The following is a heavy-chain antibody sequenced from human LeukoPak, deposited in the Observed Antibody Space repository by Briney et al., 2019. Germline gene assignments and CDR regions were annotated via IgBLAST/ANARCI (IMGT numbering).Heavy chain of an antibody. V-gene: IGHV3-30-3*01. D-gene: IGHD6-19*01. J-gene: IGHJ3*02. CDR3: ASWAVAGTRHFDAFDI. CDR2: ISYDGSNK. CDR1: GFTFSSYA. Sequence: GGSLRLSCAASGFTFSSYAMHWVRQAPGKGLEWVAVISYDGSNKYYADSVKGRFTISRDNSKNTLYLQMNSLRAEDTAVYYCASWAVAGTRHFDAFDIWGQGTMVTVSS.